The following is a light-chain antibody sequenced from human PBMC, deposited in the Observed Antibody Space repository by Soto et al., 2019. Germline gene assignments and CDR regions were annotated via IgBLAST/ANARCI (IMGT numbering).Light chain of an antibody. Sequence: QSALTQPASVSGSPGQSITISCTGTSSDVGNYKFVSWYQQHPGKAPKLMIYEGSKRPSGVSNRFSGSKSGNTASLTISGLQAEDEADYYCCSYAGSSTLVFGGGTQLTVL. CDR2: EGS. CDR3: CSYAGSSTLV. J-gene: IGLJ2*01. CDR1: SSDVGNYKF. V-gene: IGLV2-23*01.